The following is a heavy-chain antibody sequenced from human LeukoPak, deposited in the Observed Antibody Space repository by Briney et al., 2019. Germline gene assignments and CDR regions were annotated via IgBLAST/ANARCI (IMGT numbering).Heavy chain of an antibody. D-gene: IGHD3-3*01. J-gene: IGHJ4*02. V-gene: IGHV4-34*01. Sequence: SETLSLTCAVYGGSFSGYYWSWIRQPPGKGLEWIGEINHSGSTNYNPSLKSRVTISVDTSKNQFSLKLSSVTAADTAVYYCATLRFLEWPYLDYWGQGTLVTVSS. CDR2: INHSGST. CDR1: GGSFSGYY. CDR3: ATLRFLEWPYLDY.